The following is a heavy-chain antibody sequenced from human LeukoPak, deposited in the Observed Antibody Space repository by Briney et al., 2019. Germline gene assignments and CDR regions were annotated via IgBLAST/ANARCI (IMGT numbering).Heavy chain of an antibody. V-gene: IGHV4-39*01. Sequence: SETLSLTCTVSGGSISSSSYYWGWIRQPPGKGLEWIGSIYYSGNTYYNPSLKSRVTISVDTSKNQFSLRLTSVTAADTAVYYCARQTGPGLFILPGGQGTLVTVSS. D-gene: IGHD3/OR15-3a*01. CDR2: IYYSGNT. CDR3: ARQTGPGLFILP. CDR1: GGSISSSSYY. J-gene: IGHJ4*02.